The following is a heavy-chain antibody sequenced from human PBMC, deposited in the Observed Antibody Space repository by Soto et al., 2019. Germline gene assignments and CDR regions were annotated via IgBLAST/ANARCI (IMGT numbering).Heavy chain of an antibody. CDR3: VNMMIARGAFDF. Sequence: SLRLSCSSSGFAFSSYAMHWVRQTPGKGLEYVSAISPQGGSTYYADSVKGRFTISRDDSKNTVYLQMSSLRPDDTAVYYCVNMMIARGAFDFWGQGTLVTVSS. CDR2: ISPQGGST. V-gene: IGHV3-64D*06. D-gene: IGHD2-21*01. CDR1: GFAFSSYA. J-gene: IGHJ4*02.